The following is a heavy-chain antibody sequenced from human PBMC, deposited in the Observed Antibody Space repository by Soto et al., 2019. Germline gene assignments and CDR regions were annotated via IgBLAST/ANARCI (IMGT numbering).Heavy chain of an antibody. V-gene: IGHV6-1*01. J-gene: IGHJ6*02. CDR1: WDSVSINSAA. Sequence: QPLSLTCAISWDSVSINSAAWNLIRHSPSRGLEWLGRTYYRSKWYNYYEASVKSRITIKPDTSKNQFSLQLNSVTPEDTAVDECTWSRGYYXVYLLAVWGQGTTVPVSS. CDR2: TYYRSKWYN. D-gene: IGHD1-26*01. CDR3: TWSRGYYXVYLLAV.